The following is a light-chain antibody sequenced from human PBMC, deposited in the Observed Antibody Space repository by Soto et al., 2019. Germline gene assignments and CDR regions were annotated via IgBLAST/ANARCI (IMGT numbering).Light chain of an antibody. V-gene: IGKV1-33*01. Sequence: DIQMTQSPSSLSASVADRVTITCQASQDVSNYLNWYQQKLGKAPKLLIYDASNLETGVPSRFSGSGSGTYFSFTISSLQPEDFATYYCQQYSNLITFGQGTRLVVK. J-gene: IGKJ5*01. CDR1: QDVSNY. CDR3: QQYSNLIT. CDR2: DAS.